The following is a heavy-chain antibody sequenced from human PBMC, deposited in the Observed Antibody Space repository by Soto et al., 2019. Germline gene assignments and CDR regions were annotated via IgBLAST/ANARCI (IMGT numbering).Heavy chain of an antibody. V-gene: IGHV3-30*18. CDR3: AKDIALVRGVIIDLDV. J-gene: IGHJ6*02. CDR1: GFTFSNYG. Sequence: GGSLRLSCAASGFTFSNYGMHWVRQAPVKGLEWVALISYDGSNEYYADSVKGRFTISRDYSKNTLYLQMNSLRADDTAVYYCAKDIALVRGVIIDLDVWGQGTTVTVSS. D-gene: IGHD3-10*01. CDR2: ISYDGSNE.